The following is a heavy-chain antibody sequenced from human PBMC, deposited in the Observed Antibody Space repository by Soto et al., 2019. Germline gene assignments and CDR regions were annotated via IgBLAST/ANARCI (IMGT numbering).Heavy chain of an antibody. V-gene: IGHV3-21*06. CDR1: GFTFNIYT. J-gene: IGHJ3*02. Sequence: GVSLRLSCAASGFTFNIYTMNWVRQSPGKGLEWVSSISSGSTYISYADSVKGRFIISRDNAKNSLYLQMISLGVEDTAVYYCESDRTNGLYSNDAFDIWAQRSMVIVSS. CDR2: ISSGSTYI. CDR3: ESDRTNGLYSNDAFDI. D-gene: IGHD4-4*01.